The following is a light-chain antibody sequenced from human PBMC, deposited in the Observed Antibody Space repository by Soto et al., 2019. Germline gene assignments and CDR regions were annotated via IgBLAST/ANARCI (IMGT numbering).Light chain of an antibody. CDR1: SSNIGSST. CDR2: SNS. CDR3: AAWDLPPTDYV. V-gene: IGLV1-44*01. J-gene: IGLJ1*01. Sequence: QSALTQPPSASGTPGQRVTISCSGSSSNIGSSTVNWYQQLPGTAPKSLIYSNSQRPSGVPDRFSGSKSGTSASLAISGLQSEDEADYYCAAWDLPPTDYVFGTGPKVT.